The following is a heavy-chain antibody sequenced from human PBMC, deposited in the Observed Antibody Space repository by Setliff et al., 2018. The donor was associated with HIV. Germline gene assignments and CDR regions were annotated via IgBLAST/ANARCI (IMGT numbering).Heavy chain of an antibody. J-gene: IGHJ2*01. D-gene: IGHD2-2*01. CDR3: ARDQRLPGVQPPYWYFDL. Sequence: SETLSLTCTVSGGSISSHYWSWIRQPPGKGLEWIGYIYYSGSTNYNPSLKSRVTISVDTSKKQFSLEMRSLTAADTAIYYCARDQRLPGVQPPYWYFDLWGRGTLVTVSS. CDR2: IYYSGST. V-gene: IGHV4-59*11. CDR1: GGSISSHY.